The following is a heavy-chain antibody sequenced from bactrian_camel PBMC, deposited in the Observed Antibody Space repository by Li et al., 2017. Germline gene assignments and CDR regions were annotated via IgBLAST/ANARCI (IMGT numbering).Heavy chain of an antibody. V-gene: IGHV3S53*01. D-gene: IGHD2*01. CDR1: SYAVRLYS. J-gene: IGHJ4*01. CDR2: LELDRAT. CDR3: TERVSWGSCERWEDYDH. Sequence: QVQLVESGGGSVQTGGSLRLSCASSSYAVRLYSMAWFRQAPGKEREAVAILELDRATSYADFVEGRFTISRDNARSTLYLQMNDLKPEDTGIYYCTERVSWGSCERWEDYDHWGRGTQVTVS.